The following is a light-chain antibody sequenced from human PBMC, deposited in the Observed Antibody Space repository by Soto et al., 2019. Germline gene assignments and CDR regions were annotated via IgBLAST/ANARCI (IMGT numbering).Light chain of an antibody. CDR3: QQYRNWPRT. V-gene: IGKV3-15*01. Sequence: EIVLTQSPATLSVSPGERVTHSCRASQSVDINLAWYQQKPGQAPRLLIYGASTRATDMPGRFSGRGSGTEFTLTINSLQSEDFAVYYCQQYRNWPRTLGQGTKVDIK. CDR2: GAS. J-gene: IGKJ1*01. CDR1: QSVDIN.